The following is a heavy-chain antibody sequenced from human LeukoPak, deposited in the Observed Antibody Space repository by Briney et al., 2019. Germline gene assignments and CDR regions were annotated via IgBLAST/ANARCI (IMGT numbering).Heavy chain of an antibody. Sequence: GGSLRLSCAASGFTFSSYAMHWVRQAPGKGLEYVSAISSNGGSTYYANSVKGRFTISRDNSKNTLYLQMGSLRAEDMAVYYCARDGPYYDFWSGYYTGYYYYYMDVWGKGTTVTVSS. CDR1: GFTFSSYA. D-gene: IGHD3-3*01. CDR3: ARDGPYYDFWSGYYTGYYYYYMDV. J-gene: IGHJ6*03. CDR2: ISSNGGST. V-gene: IGHV3-64*01.